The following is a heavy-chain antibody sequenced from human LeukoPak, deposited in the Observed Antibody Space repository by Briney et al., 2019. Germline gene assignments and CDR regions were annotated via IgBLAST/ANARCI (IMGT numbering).Heavy chain of an antibody. CDR1: GYTFTSYD. V-gene: IGHV1-8*03. Sequence: ASVKVSCKASGYTFTSYDINWVRQATGQGLEWMGWMSPNSGNTGYAQKFQGRVTITRNTSISTAYMELSSLRSEDTAVYYCARAYSSSWLGGTHAFDIWGQGTMVTVSS. CDR3: ARAYSSSWLGGTHAFDI. D-gene: IGHD6-13*01. J-gene: IGHJ3*02. CDR2: MSPNSGNT.